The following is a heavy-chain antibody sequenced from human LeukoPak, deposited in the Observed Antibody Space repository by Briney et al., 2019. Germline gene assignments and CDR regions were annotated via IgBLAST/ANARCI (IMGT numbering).Heavy chain of an antibody. D-gene: IGHD6-19*01. V-gene: IGHV4-59*01. J-gene: IGHJ5*02. CDR3: ARERVDSSGWSNGWFDP. CDR1: GGSISSYY. CDR2: IYCSGST. Sequence: SEALSLTCTVSGGSISSYYWSWIRQPPGKGLEWIGYIYCSGSTNYNPSLKSRVTISVDTSKNQFSLKLSSVTAADTAVYYCARERVDSSGWSNGWFDPWGQGTLVTVSS.